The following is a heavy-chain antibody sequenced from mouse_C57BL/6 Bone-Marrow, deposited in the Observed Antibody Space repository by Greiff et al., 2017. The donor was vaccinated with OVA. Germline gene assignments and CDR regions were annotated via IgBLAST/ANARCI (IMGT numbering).Heavy chain of an antibody. J-gene: IGHJ2*01. CDR2: IYPRSGNT. V-gene: IGHV1-81*01. Sequence: VQLQQSGAELARPGASVKLSCKASGYTFTSYGISWVKQRTGQGLEWIGEIYPRSGNTYYNEKFKGKATLTADKSSSTAYMELRSLTSEDSAVYVCARSEDGYSFFDYWGQGTTLTVSS. D-gene: IGHD2-3*01. CDR3: ARSEDGYSFFDY. CDR1: GYTFTSYG.